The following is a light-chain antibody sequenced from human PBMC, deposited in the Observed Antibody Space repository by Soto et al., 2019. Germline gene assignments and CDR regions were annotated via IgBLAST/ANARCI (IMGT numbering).Light chain of an antibody. V-gene: IGLV1-40*01. CDR3: QSYDTSLRAWV. J-gene: IGLJ3*02. CDR2: GNT. Sequence: QSVLTQPPSVSGAPGQRVSISCTGSTSNIGAPYDVHWYQQPPGASPRLLIYGNTNRPSGLPDRFSGSKSGTSASLAITGLHGEDEADYYCQSYDTSLRAWVFGGGTKLTVL. CDR1: TSNIGAPYD.